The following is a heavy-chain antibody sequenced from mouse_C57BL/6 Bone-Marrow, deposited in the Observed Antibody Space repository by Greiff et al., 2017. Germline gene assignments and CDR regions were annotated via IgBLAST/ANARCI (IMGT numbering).Heavy chain of an antibody. J-gene: IGHJ2*01. D-gene: IGHD1-1*01. CDR2: IDPEDGET. CDR1: GFNIKDYY. CDR3: ARFPFITTVVGY. V-gene: IGHV14-2*01. Sequence: EVNLMESGAELVKPGASVKLSCTASGFNIKDYYMHWVKQRTEQGLEWIGRIDPEDGETKYAPKFQGKATITADTSSNTSYLQLSSLTSEDTAVYYCARFPFITTVVGYWGQGTTLTVSS.